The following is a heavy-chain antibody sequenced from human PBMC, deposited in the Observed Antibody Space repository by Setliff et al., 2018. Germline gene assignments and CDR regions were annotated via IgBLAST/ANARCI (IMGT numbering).Heavy chain of an antibody. V-gene: IGHV4-38-2*02. CDR2: MYHSGSV. CDR1: GYSISSGYY. Sequence: PSETLSLTCTVSGYSISSGYYWGWIRQPPGKGLEWIGNMYHSGSVYYNPSLKSRVTISVDTSKNQFSLKLSSVTAADTAVYYCARGGYYGSGSYKHWGQGTLVTVSS. CDR3: ARGGYYGSGSYKH. J-gene: IGHJ4*02. D-gene: IGHD3-10*01.